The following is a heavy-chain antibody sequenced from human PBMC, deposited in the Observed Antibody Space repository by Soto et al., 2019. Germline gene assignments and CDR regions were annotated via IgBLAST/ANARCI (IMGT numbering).Heavy chain of an antibody. CDR3: ARSPFPAGTADY. V-gene: IGHV3-33*01. CDR1: GFTFSSYG. CDR2: IWYDGSNK. Sequence: PGGSLRLSCAASGFTFSSYGMHWVRQAPGKGLEWVAVIWYDGSNKYYADSVKGRFTISRDNSKNTLYLQMNSLRAEDTAVYYCARSPFPAGTADYWGQGTLVTVYS. D-gene: IGHD6-13*01. J-gene: IGHJ4*02.